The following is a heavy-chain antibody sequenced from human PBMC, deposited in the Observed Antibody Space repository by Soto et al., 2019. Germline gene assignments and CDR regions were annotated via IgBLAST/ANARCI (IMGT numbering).Heavy chain of an antibody. Sequence: QVQLVESGGGVVQPGRSLRLSCAASGFTFSSYGMQWVRQAPGKGLEWVAVISYDGSNTYYADSVKGRFTIPRDNSKNTRYLYVNSLRPEDTVLYYCAEEGDYGHYVYAFDIWGQWTMVTVSS. CDR2: ISYDGSNT. CDR3: AEEGDYGHYVYAFDI. CDR1: GFTFSSYG. V-gene: IGHV3-30*18. D-gene: IGHD4-17*01. J-gene: IGHJ3*02.